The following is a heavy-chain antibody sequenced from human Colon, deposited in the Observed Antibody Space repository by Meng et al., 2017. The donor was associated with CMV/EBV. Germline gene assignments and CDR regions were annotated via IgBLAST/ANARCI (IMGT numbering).Heavy chain of an antibody. CDR2: IYYSGST. D-gene: IGHD2-8*01. J-gene: IGHJ4*02. V-gene: IGHV4-39*07. CDR3: VRDHTYDRKIY. CDR1: GGSISGSMYY. Sequence: QLQRTQSGPGLVKPLETLSRTRPVSGGSISGSMYYWGCIRQFPRKGLEWIGSIYYSGSTFYNPSLKSRVTVSIDTSRNQFSLKLNSVTAADTAVYYCVRDHTYDRKIYWGQGSLVTVSS.